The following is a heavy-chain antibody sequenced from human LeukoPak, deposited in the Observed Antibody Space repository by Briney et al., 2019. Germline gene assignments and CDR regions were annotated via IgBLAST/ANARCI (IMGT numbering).Heavy chain of an antibody. CDR1: GFTFSSYA. V-gene: IGHV3-64*01. J-gene: IGHJ4*02. Sequence: PGGSLRLSCAASGFTFSSYAMHWVRQAPGKGLEYVSAISSNGGSTYYANSVKGRFTISRDNSKNTLYLQMGSLRAEDMAVYYCAREGGAVAGFDYWGQGTLVTVSS. D-gene: IGHD6-19*01. CDR2: ISSNGGST. CDR3: AREGGAVAGFDY.